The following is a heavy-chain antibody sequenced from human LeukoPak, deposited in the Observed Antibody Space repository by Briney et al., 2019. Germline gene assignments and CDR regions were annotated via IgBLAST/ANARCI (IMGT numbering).Heavy chain of an antibody. J-gene: IGHJ4*02. CDR1: GFTFSSYG. V-gene: IGHV3-30*02. Sequence: GGSLRLXCAASGFTFSSYGMHWVRQAPGKGLEWVAFIRYDGSNKYYADSVKGRFTISRDNSKNTLYLQMNSLRAEDTAVYYCAKVGCSSTSCPNTFDYWGQGTLVTVSS. CDR3: AKVGCSSTSCPNTFDY. D-gene: IGHD2-2*01. CDR2: IRYDGSNK.